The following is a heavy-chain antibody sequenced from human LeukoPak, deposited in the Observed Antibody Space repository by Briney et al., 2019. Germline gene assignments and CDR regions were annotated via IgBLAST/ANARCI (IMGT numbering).Heavy chain of an antibody. CDR1: GFTFSSYA. Sequence: GGSLRLSCAASGFTFSSYAMSWVRQAPGKGLEWVSAISGSGGSTYYADSVKGRFTISRDNSKNTLYLQMNSLRSDDTAVYYCAREFDCSSTSCYPGNWFDPWGQGTLVTVSS. V-gene: IGHV3-23*01. J-gene: IGHJ5*02. D-gene: IGHD2-2*01. CDR2: ISGSGGST. CDR3: AREFDCSSTSCYPGNWFDP.